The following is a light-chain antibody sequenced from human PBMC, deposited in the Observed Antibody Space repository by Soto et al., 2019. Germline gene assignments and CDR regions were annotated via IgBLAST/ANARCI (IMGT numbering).Light chain of an antibody. Sequence: QSALTQPASVSGSPGQSITISCTGTSSDIGRYNYVSWYQQHPGKAPRLVISGVNKRPSGISNRFSGSKSGNTASLTISGLQADDEAMYYCASYTSTTTLVVFCGGTQLTVL. J-gene: IGLJ2*01. CDR1: SSDIGRYNY. CDR3: ASYTSTTTLVV. CDR2: GVN. V-gene: IGLV2-14*01.